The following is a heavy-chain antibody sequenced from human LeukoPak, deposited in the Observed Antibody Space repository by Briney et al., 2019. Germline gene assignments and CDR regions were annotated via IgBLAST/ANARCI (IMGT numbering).Heavy chain of an antibody. Sequence: GRSLRLSCAASGFTFSSYAMHWVRQAPGKGLEWVAVISYDGSNKFYADSVKGRFTLSRDNPKNTLYLQMNSLRIEDTAVYYCGRGSVGFGELNYWGQGTLVTVSS. CDR3: GRGSVGFGELNY. V-gene: IGHV3-30-3*01. CDR1: GFTFSSYA. D-gene: IGHD3-10*01. CDR2: ISYDGSNK. J-gene: IGHJ4*02.